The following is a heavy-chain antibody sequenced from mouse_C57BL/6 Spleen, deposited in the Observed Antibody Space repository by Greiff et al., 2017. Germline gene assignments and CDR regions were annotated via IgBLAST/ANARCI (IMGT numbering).Heavy chain of an antibody. Sequence: VKLMESGAELVRPGASVTLSCKASGYTFTDYEMHWVKQTPVHGLEWIGAIDPETGGTAYNQKFKGKAILTADKSSSTAYMELRSLTSEDSAVYYCTRGRSYDYYAMDYWGQGTSVTVSS. J-gene: IGHJ4*01. CDR1: GYTFTDYE. V-gene: IGHV1-15*01. CDR2: IDPETGGT. CDR3: TRGRSYDYYAMDY.